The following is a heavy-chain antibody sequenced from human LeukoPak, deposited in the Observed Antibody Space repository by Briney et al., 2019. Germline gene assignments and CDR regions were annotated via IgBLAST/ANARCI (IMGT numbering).Heavy chain of an antibody. CDR2: IYHSGST. Sequence: SETLSLTCAVSGGSISSGGYSWSWIRQPPGKGLEWIGYIYHSGSTYYTPSLKSRVTISVDRSKNQFSLKLSSVTAADTAVYYCARTGIAAAGAFDYWGQGTLVTVSS. D-gene: IGHD6-13*01. CDR3: ARTGIAAAGAFDY. J-gene: IGHJ4*02. CDR1: GGSISSGGYS. V-gene: IGHV4-30-2*01.